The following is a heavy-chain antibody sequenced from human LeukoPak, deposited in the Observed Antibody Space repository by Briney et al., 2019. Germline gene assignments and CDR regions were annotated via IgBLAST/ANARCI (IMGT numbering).Heavy chain of an antibody. CDR1: GFTFNTYA. Sequence: GGSLRLSCAASGFTFNTYAMSWVRQAPGKGLEWVAFIRYDGSNKYYADSVKGRFTISRDNSKNTLYLQMNSLRAENTAVYYCAKDRAFDIWGQGTMVTVSS. J-gene: IGHJ3*02. CDR3: AKDRAFDI. CDR2: IRYDGSNK. V-gene: IGHV3-30*02.